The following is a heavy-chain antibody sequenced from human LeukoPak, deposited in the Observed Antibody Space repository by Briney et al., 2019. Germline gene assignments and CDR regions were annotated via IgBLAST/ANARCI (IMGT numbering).Heavy chain of an antibody. D-gene: IGHD3-3*01. CDR2: ISYDGSNK. CDR1: GFTFSSYG. CDR3: AKSRPHYDFWSGYYDY. V-gene: IGHV3-30*18. Sequence: PGRSLRLSCAASGFTFSSYGMHWVRQAPGKGLEWVAVISYDGSNKYYADSVKGRFTISRDNSKSTLYLQMNSLRAEDTAVYYCAKSRPHYDFWSGYYDYWGQGTLVTVSS. J-gene: IGHJ4*02.